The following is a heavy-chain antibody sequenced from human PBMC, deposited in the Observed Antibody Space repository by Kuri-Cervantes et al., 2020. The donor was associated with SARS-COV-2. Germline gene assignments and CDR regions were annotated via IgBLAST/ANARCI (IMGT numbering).Heavy chain of an antibody. D-gene: IGHD5-18*01. CDR1: GFAVRNTY. CDR3: ARAKSPNAALVPADY. J-gene: IGHJ4*02. CDR2: IYSGGNT. Sequence: ESLKISCAASGFAVRNTYMAWVRQAPGKGLECVSVIYSGGNTYYADSVKGRFTISRDSSKNTLYLQMNSLRAEDTAVYYCARAKSPNAALVPADYWGQGTLVTVSS. V-gene: IGHV3-53*01.